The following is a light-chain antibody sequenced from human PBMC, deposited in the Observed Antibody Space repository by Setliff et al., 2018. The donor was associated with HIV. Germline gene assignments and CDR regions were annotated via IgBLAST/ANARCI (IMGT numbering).Light chain of an antibody. CDR1: SSDIGGYNY. J-gene: IGLJ1*01. CDR2: EVN. CDR3: SSYTDYNTYV. Sequence: ALAQPASVSGSPGQSITISCTGTSSDIGGYNYVSWYQQHPGKVPKLMIYEVNNRPSGVSNRFSGSKSGNTASLTISGLQAEDEADYYCSSYTDYNTYVFGTGTKGTVL. V-gene: IGLV2-14*01.